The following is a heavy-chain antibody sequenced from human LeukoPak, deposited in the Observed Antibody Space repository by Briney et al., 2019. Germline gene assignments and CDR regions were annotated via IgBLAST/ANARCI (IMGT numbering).Heavy chain of an antibody. D-gene: IGHD3-10*01. CDR1: GGSFSGYY. CDR2: INHSGST. CDR3: ARLTMVRGVSY. V-gene: IGHV4-34*01. Sequence: KTSETLSLTCAVYGGSFSGYYWSWIRQPPGKGLEWIGEINHSGSTNYNPSLKSRVTISVDTSKNQFSLKLSSVTAADTAVYYCARLTMVRGVSYWGRGTLVTVSS. J-gene: IGHJ4*02.